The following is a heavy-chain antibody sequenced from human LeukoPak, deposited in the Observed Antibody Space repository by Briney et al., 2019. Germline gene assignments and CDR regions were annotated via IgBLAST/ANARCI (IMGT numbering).Heavy chain of an antibody. J-gene: IGHJ6*02. D-gene: IGHD2-15*01. CDR2: IWYDGSNK. CDR3: ARGQVCSGGSCYVFYYGMDV. Sequence: PGGSLRLSCAASGFTFSSYGMHWVRQAPGKGLEWVAVIWYDGSNKYYADSVKGRFTISRDNSKNTLYLQMNSLRAEDTAVYYCARGQVCSGGSCYVFYYGMDVWGQGTTATVSS. V-gene: IGHV3-33*01. CDR1: GFTFSSYG.